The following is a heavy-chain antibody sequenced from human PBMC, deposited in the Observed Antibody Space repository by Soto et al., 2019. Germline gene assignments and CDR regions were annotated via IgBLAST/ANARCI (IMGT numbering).Heavy chain of an antibody. CDR2: IIPKLGSA. CDR3: ARVGVGFNCGAVY. V-gene: IGHV1-69*01. J-gene: IGHJ4*01. Sequence: QVQLVQSGAEVKEPGSSVKVSCKASGGGNLRDYRTTWVRRAPGQGLEWMGGIIPKLGSANYAQNFQGRVTVTAGGSPSPVYIEPRSLRSGVTAGYYGARVGVGFNCGAVYRVQGTPVTVSS. CDR1: GGGNLRDYR. D-gene: IGHD1-26*01.